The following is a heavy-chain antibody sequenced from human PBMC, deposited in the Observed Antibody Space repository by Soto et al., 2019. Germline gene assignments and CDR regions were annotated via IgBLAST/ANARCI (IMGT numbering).Heavy chain of an antibody. CDR3: ATAIADDAFDI. CDR2: INAGNGNT. V-gene: IGHV1-3*01. J-gene: IGHJ3*02. D-gene: IGHD2-2*01. CDR1: GYTFTSYA. Sequence: QVQLVQSGAEVKKLGASVKVSCKASGYTFTSYAMHWVRQAPGQRLEWMGWINAGNGNTKYSQKFQGRVTITRDTSASTAYMEQSSLRSEDTAVYYCATAIADDAFDIWGRGTMVTVSS.